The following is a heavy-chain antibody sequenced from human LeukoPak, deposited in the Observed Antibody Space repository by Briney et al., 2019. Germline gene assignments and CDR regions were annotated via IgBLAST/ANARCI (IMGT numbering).Heavy chain of an antibody. V-gene: IGHV4-38-2*02. CDR3: ARAPWDYYFDY. Sequence: PSETLSLTCTVSGYSISSGYYWGWIRQPPGKGLERIGSIYHSGSTYYNPSLKSRVTMSVDTCKNQFSLKLSSVTAADTAVYYCARAPWDYYFDYWGQGTLVTVSS. J-gene: IGHJ4*02. D-gene: IGHD1-26*01. CDR1: GYSISSGYY. CDR2: IYHSGST.